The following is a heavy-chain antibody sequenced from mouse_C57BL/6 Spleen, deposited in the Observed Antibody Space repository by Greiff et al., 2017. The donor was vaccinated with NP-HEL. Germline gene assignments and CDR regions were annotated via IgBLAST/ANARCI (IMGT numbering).Heavy chain of an antibody. CDR1: GYTFTSYW. Sequence: QVQQSGAELAKPGASVKLSCKASGYTFTSYWMHWVKQRPGQGLEWIGYINPSSGYTKYNQKFKDKATLTADNSSSTAYMQLSSLTYEDSAVYYCARLDGYYYWGQGTTLTVSS. CDR2: INPSSGYT. D-gene: IGHD2-3*01. J-gene: IGHJ2*01. V-gene: IGHV1-7*01. CDR3: ARLDGYYY.